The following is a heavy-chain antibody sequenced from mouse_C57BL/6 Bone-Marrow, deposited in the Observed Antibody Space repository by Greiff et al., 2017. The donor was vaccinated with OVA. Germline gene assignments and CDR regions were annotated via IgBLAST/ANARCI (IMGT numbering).Heavy chain of an antibody. J-gene: IGHJ4*01. V-gene: IGHV5-17*01. CDR3: ARPDYVGAMDY. CDR1: GFTFSDYG. Sequence: EVQLVESGGGLVKPGGSLKLSCAASGFTFSDYGMHWVRQAPEKGLEWVAYISSGSSTIYYADTVKGRFTISRDNAKNTLFLQMTSLRSEDTAMYYCARPDYVGAMDYWGQGTSVTVSS. CDR2: ISSGSSTI. D-gene: IGHD1-1*01.